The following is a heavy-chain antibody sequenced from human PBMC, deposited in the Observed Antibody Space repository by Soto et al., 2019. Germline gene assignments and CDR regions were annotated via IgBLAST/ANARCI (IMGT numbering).Heavy chain of an antibody. Sequence: SETLSLTCAVYVGSFSGYYWSWIRQPPGKWLEWIGEINHSGSTNXXPSLKSRVXISVDTSKNQFXLKLSXVTSADTAVYYCARVSGIYYYGMDVWCQGTTVTVSS. V-gene: IGHV4-34*01. J-gene: IGHJ6*02. CDR3: ARVSGIYYYGMDV. D-gene: IGHD3-10*01. CDR1: VGSFSGYY. CDR2: INHSGST.